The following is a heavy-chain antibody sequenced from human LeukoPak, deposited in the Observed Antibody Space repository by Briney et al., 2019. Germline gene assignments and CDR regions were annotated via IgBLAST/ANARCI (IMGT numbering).Heavy chain of an antibody. CDR3: ARAHPYGSGINGYDY. Sequence: GGSLRLSCAASGFTFSSYGMHWVRQAPGKGLEWVAVISYDGSNKYYADSVKGRFTISRDNSKNTLYLQMNSLRAEDTAVYYCARAHPYGSGINGYDYWGQGTLVTVSS. CDR2: ISYDGSNK. J-gene: IGHJ4*02. D-gene: IGHD3-10*01. V-gene: IGHV3-30*03. CDR1: GFTFSSYG.